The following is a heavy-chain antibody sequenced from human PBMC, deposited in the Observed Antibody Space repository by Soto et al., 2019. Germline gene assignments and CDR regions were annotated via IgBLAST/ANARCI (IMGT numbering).Heavy chain of an antibody. J-gene: IGHJ6*02. D-gene: IGHD3-16*01. V-gene: IGHV1-18*01. CDR1: GYIFVNYG. CDR2: ISPYTGNT. Sequence: QVQLVQSGDEVKKPGASVKVSCKASGYIFVNYGIAWVRQAPGQGLEWMGWISPYTGNTHSATKVQGRLTMTTDTSTSKAYMDLGSLTSDDTAVYYCVMVDNYVTPTPQDVWGQGTTVPVSS. CDR3: VMVDNYVTPTPQDV.